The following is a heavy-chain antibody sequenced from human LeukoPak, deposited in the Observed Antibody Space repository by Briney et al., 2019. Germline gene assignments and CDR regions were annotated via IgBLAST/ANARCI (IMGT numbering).Heavy chain of an antibody. D-gene: IGHD5-18*01. V-gene: IGHV3-7*03. CDR1: GFTFSGFW. Sequence: SGGSLRLSCAVSGFTFSGFWMSWSRQAPGKGLEWVASINSDGSEGYYADVVKGRFTISRDNAKNSLYLQMNTLRVEDTAMYYCASLDTAKQPLANHWGQGTLVTVSS. CDR2: INSDGSEG. CDR3: ASLDTAKQPLANH. J-gene: IGHJ5*02.